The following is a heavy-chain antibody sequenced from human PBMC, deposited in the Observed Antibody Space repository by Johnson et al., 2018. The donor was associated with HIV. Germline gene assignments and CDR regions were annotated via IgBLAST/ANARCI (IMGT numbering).Heavy chain of an antibody. CDR2: IGTAGDT. J-gene: IGHJ3*02. CDR3: ARGVPFGVVRLGYRAFDI. V-gene: IGHV3-13*01. Sequence: VQLVESGGGLVQPGGSLRLSCAASGFTFSSYDMHWVRQATGKGLEWVSAIGTAGDTYYPGSVKGRFTISRENAKNSLYLQMNSLRAVDAAVYYCARGVPFGVVRLGYRAFDIWGKGQWSPSLQ. CDR1: GFTFSSYD. D-gene: IGHD3-3*01.